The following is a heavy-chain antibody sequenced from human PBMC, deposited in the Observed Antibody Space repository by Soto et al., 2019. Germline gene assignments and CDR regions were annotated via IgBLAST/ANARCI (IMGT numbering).Heavy chain of an antibody. CDR2: IIPIFGTA. CDR3: ARGGYDSSGFVAFDI. Sequence: SVKVSCKASGGTFSSYAISWVRQAPGQGLEWMGGIIPIFGTANYAQKFQGRVTITADESTSTAYMELSSLRSEDTAVYYCARGGYDSSGFVAFDIWGQETMVTVSS. V-gene: IGHV1-69*13. D-gene: IGHD3-22*01. CDR1: GGTFSSYA. J-gene: IGHJ3*02.